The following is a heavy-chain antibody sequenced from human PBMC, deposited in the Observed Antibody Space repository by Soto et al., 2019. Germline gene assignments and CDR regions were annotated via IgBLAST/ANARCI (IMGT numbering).Heavy chain of an antibody. CDR2: ISGSGGST. D-gene: IGHD1-1*01. J-gene: IGHJ4*02. CDR3: AKDQNWNGYFDY. V-gene: IGHV3-23*01. CDR1: GFTFSSYA. Sequence: EVQLLESGGGLVQPGGSLRLSCAASGFTFSSYAMSWVRQAPGTGLEWVSAISGSGGSTYYADSVKGRFTISRDNSKNTLYRQMNSLRAEDTAVYYCAKDQNWNGYFDYWGQGTLVTVSS.